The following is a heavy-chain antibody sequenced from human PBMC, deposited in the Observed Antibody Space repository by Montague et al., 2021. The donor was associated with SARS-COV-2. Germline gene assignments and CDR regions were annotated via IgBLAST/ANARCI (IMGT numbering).Heavy chain of an antibody. J-gene: IGHJ4*02. CDR1: GFTFSSYT. Sequence: SLRLSCAASGFTFSSYTMHWVRQAPGKGLEWVAIISYDGSNAYYADSVKGRFTVSRDNSKRTLYLEMDSPRAEDTAVYYCAREGALVDTPMMAFDYWGQGTLVTASS. CDR2: ISYDGSNA. V-gene: IGHV3-30*04. D-gene: IGHD5-18*01. CDR3: AREGALVDTPMMAFDY.